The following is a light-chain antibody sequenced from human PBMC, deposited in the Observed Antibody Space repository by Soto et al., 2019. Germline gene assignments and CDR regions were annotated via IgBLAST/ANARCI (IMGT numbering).Light chain of an antibody. V-gene: IGKV1-5*01. J-gene: IGKJ1*01. CDR2: DAS. CDR3: QQYNSYPWT. Sequence: DIQMTQSPSTLSASVGDRVTITCRASQSINRRLAWYQQKPGKAPNLLIYDASTLESGVPARFSGGDSGTEFTLTISSLQPDDFTTFYCQQYNSYPWTFGQGTKVEIE. CDR1: QSINRR.